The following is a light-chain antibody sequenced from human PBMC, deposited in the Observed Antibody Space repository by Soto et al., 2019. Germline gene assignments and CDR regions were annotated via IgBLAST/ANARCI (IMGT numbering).Light chain of an antibody. CDR3: QSFDTSLGGYV. CDR1: SSNIGAGFD. CDR2: GDN. J-gene: IGLJ1*01. V-gene: IGLV1-40*01. Sequence: QSVLTQPPSVSGAPGQRVTISCTGSSSNIGAGFDVHWYHQIAGTAPKLLIYGDNNRPSGVPARFSVSKSGTSVSLAISGLQADDEADYYCQSFDTSLGGYVFGTGTKVTVL.